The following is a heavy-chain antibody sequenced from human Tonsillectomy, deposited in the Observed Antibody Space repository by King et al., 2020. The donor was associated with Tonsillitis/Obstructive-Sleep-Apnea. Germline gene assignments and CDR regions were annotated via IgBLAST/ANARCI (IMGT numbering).Heavy chain of an antibody. CDR2: ISDSAGST. Sequence: QLVQSGGGLVQPGGSLRLSCAASGFTISRNAMSWVRQRPGKGLEWVSSISDSAGSTYYADSVKGRFTISRDNSENTLSLQMNSLRAEDTAVYYCAKDRTWASTSEGTYDSWGQGTMVTVSP. CDR1: GFTISRNA. V-gene: IGHV3-23*04. CDR3: AKDRTWASTSEGTYDS. J-gene: IGHJ3*02. D-gene: IGHD1-1*01.